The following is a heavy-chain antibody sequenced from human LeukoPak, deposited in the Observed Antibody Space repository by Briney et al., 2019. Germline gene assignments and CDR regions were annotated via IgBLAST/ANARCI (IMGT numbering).Heavy chain of an antibody. CDR1: GFTFSGSA. D-gene: IGHD2-2*01. J-gene: IGHJ4*02. Sequence: GGSLRLSCAAPGFTFSGSAMHWVRQASGKGLEWVGRIRSKANSYATAYAASVKGRFTISRDDSKNTAYLQMNSLKTEDTAVYYCTRNNCSSTSCYDYWGQGTLVTVSS. CDR2: IRSKANSYAT. V-gene: IGHV3-73*01. CDR3: TRNNCSSTSCYDY.